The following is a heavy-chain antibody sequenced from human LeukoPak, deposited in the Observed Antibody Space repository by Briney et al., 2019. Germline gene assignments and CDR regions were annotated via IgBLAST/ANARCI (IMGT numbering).Heavy chain of an antibody. V-gene: IGHV4-30-2*01. Sequence: SETLSLTCAVSGGSISSGGYSWSWIRQPPGKGLEWIGYIYHSGSTYYNPSLKSRVTISVDRSKNQFSLKLSSVTAADTAVYYCAREGYCSGGSCYTYAFDIWGQGTMVTVSS. CDR3: AREGYCSGGSCYTYAFDI. CDR2: IYHSGST. J-gene: IGHJ3*02. D-gene: IGHD2-15*01. CDR1: GGSISSGGYS.